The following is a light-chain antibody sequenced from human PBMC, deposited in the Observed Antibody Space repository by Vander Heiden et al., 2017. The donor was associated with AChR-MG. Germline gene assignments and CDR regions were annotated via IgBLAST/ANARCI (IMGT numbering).Light chain of an antibody. V-gene: IGLV2-14*03. Sequence: QSALTQPASVSGSPGQSITISCTGTNSDIGSYNYVSWYQQHPGNAPKLIIFHVADRPSVVSSRFSGSKSGNTASLTIFGLQAEDEAEYYCSSYSPSNTPLLGGGTKVTVL. J-gene: IGLJ3*02. CDR2: HVA. CDR3: SSYSPSNTPL. CDR1: NSDIGSYNY.